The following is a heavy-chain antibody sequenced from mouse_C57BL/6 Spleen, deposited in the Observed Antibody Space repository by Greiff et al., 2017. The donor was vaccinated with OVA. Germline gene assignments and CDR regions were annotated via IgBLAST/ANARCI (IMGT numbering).Heavy chain of an antibody. CDR1: GFTFSNYW. CDR2: IRLKSDNYAT. V-gene: IGHV6-3*01. J-gene: IGHJ2*01. CDR3: TVHGNFGGG. Sequence: EVKLEESGGGLVQPGGSMKLSCVASGFTFSNYWMNWVRQSPEKGLEWVAQIRLKSDNYATHYAESVKGRFTISRDDSKSSVYLQMNNLRAEDTGIYYCTVHGNFGGGWGQGTTLTVSS. D-gene: IGHD2-1*01.